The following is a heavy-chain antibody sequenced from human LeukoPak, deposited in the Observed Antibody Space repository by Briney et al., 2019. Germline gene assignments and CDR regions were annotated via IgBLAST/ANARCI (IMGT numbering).Heavy chain of an antibody. CDR1: GYSFTSYW. J-gene: IGHJ5*02. CDR3: ARHLRERYYDLWSGFGDP. Sequence: GESLKISCKGSGYSFTSYWIGWVRQMPGKGLEWMGIIYPGDSDTRYSPSFQGQVTISADKSISTAYLQWSSLKASDTAMYYCARHLRERYYDLWSGFGDPWGQGTLVTVSS. V-gene: IGHV5-51*01. CDR2: IYPGDSDT. D-gene: IGHD3-3*01.